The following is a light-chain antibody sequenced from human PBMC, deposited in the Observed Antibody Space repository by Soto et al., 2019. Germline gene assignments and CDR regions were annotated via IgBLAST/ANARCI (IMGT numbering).Light chain of an antibody. V-gene: IGLV6-57*04. CDR3: QSYYCCSHGV. J-gene: IGLJ3*02. Sequence: NFMLTQSHSVSESPGKTVTISCTRSSGNIATNYVQWYQQRPGSVPSSVIYEDNQRPSGVPDRFSGSIDNSSNSASLTISGLQTEDEADYSCQSYYCCSHGVFGGGTKLTVL. CDR2: EDN. CDR1: SGNIATNY.